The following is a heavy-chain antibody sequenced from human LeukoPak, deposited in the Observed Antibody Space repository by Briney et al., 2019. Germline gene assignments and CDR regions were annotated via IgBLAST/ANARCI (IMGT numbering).Heavy chain of an antibody. J-gene: IGHJ3*02. D-gene: IGHD6-13*01. V-gene: IGHV3-23*01. CDR3: AKGFSSSQTRGPFAI. Sequence: GGSLRLSCAASGFTFSSYAMTWVRQAPGKGLEWVSAISGSGGSTYYSDSVKGRFTISRDNSKNTLYLQMNSLRAEDTAVYYCAKGFSSSQTRGPFAIWGQGTMVTVSS. CDR1: GFTFSSYA. CDR2: ISGSGGST.